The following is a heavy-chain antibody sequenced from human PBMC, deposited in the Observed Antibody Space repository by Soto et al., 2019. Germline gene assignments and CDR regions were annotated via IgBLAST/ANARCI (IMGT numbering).Heavy chain of an antibody. CDR1: GFTFSSYV. CDR2: ISNNGVNL. D-gene: IGHD3-16*01. Sequence: HPGGSLRLSCAASGFTFSSYVFSWVRQAPGKGLEWVSVISNNGVNLDYADSVKGRFTISRDNSKDTVYLEMNSLRAEDTAVYYCAKKFPRQSAYDFWGQGTLVTVSS. CDR3: AKKFPRQSAYDF. V-gene: IGHV3-23*01. J-gene: IGHJ4*02.